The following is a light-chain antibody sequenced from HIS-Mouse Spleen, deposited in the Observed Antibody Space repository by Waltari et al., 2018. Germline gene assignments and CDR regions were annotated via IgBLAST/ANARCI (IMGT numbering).Light chain of an antibody. CDR2: EGS. CDR3: CSYAGSSTWV. V-gene: IGLV2-23*01. J-gene: IGLJ3*02. Sequence: QSALTQPASVSGSPGQSITISCTGTSSDVGSYTLVSWYQQHPGKAPKPMIYEGSKRPSWVSNRFSGSKSGNTASLTISGLQAEDEADYYCCSYAGSSTWVFGGGTKLTVL. CDR1: SSDVGSYTL.